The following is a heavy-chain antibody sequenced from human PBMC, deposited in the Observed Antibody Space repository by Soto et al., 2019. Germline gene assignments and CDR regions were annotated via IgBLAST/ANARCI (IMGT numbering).Heavy chain of an antibody. Sequence: GSLRLSCASSGFTFTSYSMNCVLHAPGKGLEWVSSISSTTNYIYYGDSMKVRFTISRDNAKNSLYLEMNSLRAEDTAVYYCARESEDLTSNFDYWGQGTLVTVSS. J-gene: IGHJ4*02. CDR2: ISSTTNYI. CDR1: GFTFTSYS. V-gene: IGHV3-21*06. CDR3: ARESEDLTSNFDY.